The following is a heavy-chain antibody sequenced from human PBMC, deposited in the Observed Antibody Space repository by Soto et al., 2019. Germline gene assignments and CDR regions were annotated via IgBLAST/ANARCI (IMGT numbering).Heavy chain of an antibody. D-gene: IGHD3-22*01. V-gene: IGHV3-30-3*01. J-gene: IGHJ6*02. Sequence: LRLSCAASGFTFSSYAMHWVRQAPGKGLEWVAVISYDGSNKYYADSVKGRFTISRDNSKNTLYLQMNSLRAEDTAVYYCAREDDSSGYYYARGMEVCGQGYTVTVSS. CDR2: ISYDGSNK. CDR1: GFTFSSYA. CDR3: AREDDSSGYYYARGMEV.